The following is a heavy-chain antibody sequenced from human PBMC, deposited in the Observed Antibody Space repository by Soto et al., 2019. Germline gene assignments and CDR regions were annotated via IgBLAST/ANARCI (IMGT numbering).Heavy chain of an antibody. J-gene: IGHJ4*02. D-gene: IGHD6-19*01. V-gene: IGHV3-30-3*01. CDR1: GFTFSSYA. Sequence: GSLRLSCAASGFTFSSYAMHWVRQAPGKGLEWVAVVSYDGSNKYFAESVKGRFTISRDNSKNTLYLQMNSLGTEDRGVYYCAKVVQWLALDYWGQGTLVTVSS. CDR2: VSYDGSNK. CDR3: AKVVQWLALDY.